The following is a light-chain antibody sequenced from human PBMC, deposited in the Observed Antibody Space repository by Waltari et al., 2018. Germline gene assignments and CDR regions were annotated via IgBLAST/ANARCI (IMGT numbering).Light chain of an antibody. J-gene: IGLJ2*01. CDR2: EDT. CDR1: KLGDKY. Sequence: SYELTQPPSVSVSPGQTASITCSGDKLGDKYACWYQQRPGQSPVLFIYEDTKRPSGIPDRFYGSKSGNTAPRTRSRTQAIDEADYYCQAWDSRTEVFGGGTKLTVL. CDR3: QAWDSRTEV. V-gene: IGLV3-1*01.